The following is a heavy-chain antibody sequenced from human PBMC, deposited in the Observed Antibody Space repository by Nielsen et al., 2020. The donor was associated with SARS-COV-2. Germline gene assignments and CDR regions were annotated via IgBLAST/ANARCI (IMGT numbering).Heavy chain of an antibody. J-gene: IGHJ4*02. CDR3: ARDAAELLWFGEFIYYFDY. Sequence: GSLRLSCAASGFTFSSYWMSWVRQAPGKGLEWVANIKQDGSEKYYVDSVKGRFTISRDNAKNSLYLQMNSLRAEDTAVYYCARDAAELLWFGEFIYYFDYWGQGTLVTVSS. V-gene: IGHV3-7*05. D-gene: IGHD3-10*01. CDR1: GFTFSSYW. CDR2: IKQDGSEK.